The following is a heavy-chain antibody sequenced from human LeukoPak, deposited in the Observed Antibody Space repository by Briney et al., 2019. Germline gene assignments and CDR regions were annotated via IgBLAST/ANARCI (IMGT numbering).Heavy chain of an antibody. J-gene: IGHJ4*02. Sequence: GGSLRLSCAASGFKFDDYAMHWVRQAPGKGLEWVSLISWDGSRTYYGDSVKGRFTISRDNSRKSLYLQINSLRPDDTALYYCAKDGTWSGGHGTFIDYWGQGTLVTVSS. D-gene: IGHD3-10*01. V-gene: IGHV3-43D*03. CDR1: GFKFDDYA. CDR2: ISWDGSRT. CDR3: AKDGTWSGGHGTFIDY.